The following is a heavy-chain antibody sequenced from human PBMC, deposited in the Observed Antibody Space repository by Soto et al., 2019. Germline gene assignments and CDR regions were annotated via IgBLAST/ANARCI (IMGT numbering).Heavy chain of an antibody. CDR3: ACTNGVCRFDP. V-gene: IGHV1-69*02. Sequence: QVQLVQSGAEVKKPGSSVKVSCKASAGTFSSYTISWVRQAPGQGLEWMGRIIPILGIANYAQKFQGRVTITADKSTSTAYMELSSLRSEDTAVYYCACTNGVCRFDPWGQGTLVTVSS. CDR1: AGTFSSYT. CDR2: IIPILGIA. J-gene: IGHJ5*02. D-gene: IGHD2-8*01.